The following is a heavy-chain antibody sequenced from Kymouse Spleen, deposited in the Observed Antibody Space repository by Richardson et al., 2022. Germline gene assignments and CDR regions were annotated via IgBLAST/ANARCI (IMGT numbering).Heavy chain of an antibody. J-gene: IGHJ4*02. D-gene: IGHD6-13*01. Sequence: QVQLVESGGGVVQPGRSLRLSCAASGFTFSSYGMHWVRQAPGKGLEWVAVIWYDGSNKYYADSVKGRFTISRDNSKNTLYLQMNSLRAEDTAVYYCARDEAAAPYFDYWGQGTLVTVSS. V-gene: IGHV3-33*01. CDR1: GFTFSSYG. CDR3: ARDEAAAPYFDY. CDR2: IWYDGSNK.